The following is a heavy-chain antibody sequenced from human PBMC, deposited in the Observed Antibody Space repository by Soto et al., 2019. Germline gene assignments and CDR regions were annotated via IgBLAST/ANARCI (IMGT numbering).Heavy chain of an antibody. CDR3: ARPPRYHFGSGSYILDY. CDR2: INPSGGST. Sequence: ASVKVSCKASGYTFTTYSIHWVRQAPGQGLEWMGIINPSGGSTSYAQTFQGRVTMTRDTSTSTVYMELSSLRSEDTAVYYCARPPRYHFGSGSYILDYWGQGTLVTVSS. CDR1: GYTFTTYS. D-gene: IGHD3-10*01. V-gene: IGHV1-46*01. J-gene: IGHJ4*02.